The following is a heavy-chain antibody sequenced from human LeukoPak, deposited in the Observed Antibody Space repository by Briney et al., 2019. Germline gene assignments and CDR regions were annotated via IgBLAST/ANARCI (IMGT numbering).Heavy chain of an antibody. CDR1: GFTFSSYA. CDR2: ISGSGGST. V-gene: IGHV3-23*01. CDR3: AKGLNGNWFDP. Sequence: GGSLRLSCAASGFTFSSYAISWVRQAPGKGLEWVSAISGSGGSTYYADSVKGRFTISRDNSKNTLDLQMNSLRLDDTAVYYCAKGLNGNWFDPWGQGTLVIVSS. J-gene: IGHJ5*02.